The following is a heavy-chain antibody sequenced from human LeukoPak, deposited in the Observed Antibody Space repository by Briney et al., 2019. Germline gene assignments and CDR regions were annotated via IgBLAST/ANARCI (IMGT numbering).Heavy chain of an antibody. V-gene: IGHV4-61*02. CDR3: ARDRVRGFGAKIDNWFDP. D-gene: IGHD3-10*01. J-gene: IGHJ5*02. CDR2: IYTSGST. CDR1: GGSISSGSYY. Sequence: SQTLSLTCTVSGGSISSGSYYWSWIRQPAGKGLEWIGRIYTSGSTNYNPSLKSRVTISVDTSKNQFSLKLSSVTAADTAVYYCARDRVRGFGAKIDNWFDPWGQGTLVTVSS.